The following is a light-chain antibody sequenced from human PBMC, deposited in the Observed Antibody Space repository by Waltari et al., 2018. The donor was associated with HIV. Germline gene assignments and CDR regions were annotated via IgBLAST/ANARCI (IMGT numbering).Light chain of an antibody. CDR2: DAS. J-gene: IGKJ2*01. Sequence: EIVMTQSPGTLSLSPGERATLSCRASQRVNTNLAWYQQKVGQAPRLIIYDASTGASGGPPRFSGSGSGTDFTLTISGLQSEDFAVYYCQQYHNWPYTFGQGTTLEIK. CDR3: QQYHNWPYT. V-gene: IGKV3-15*01. CDR1: QRVNTN.